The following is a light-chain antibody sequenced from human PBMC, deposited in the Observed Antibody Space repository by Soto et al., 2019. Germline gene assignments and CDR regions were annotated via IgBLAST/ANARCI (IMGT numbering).Light chain of an antibody. CDR3: QHYNTYPWT. CDR1: QSITNW. V-gene: IGKV1-5*01. J-gene: IGKJ1*01. CDR2: AAS. Sequence: IHNQKSLSSLSASVVDSVTIPCRSSQSITNWLAWYQQKPGKAPKLLIYAASSLQSGVPSRFGGSGSGTEFTLTISILQPGDVATYYCQHYNTYPWTFGHGTKVDIK.